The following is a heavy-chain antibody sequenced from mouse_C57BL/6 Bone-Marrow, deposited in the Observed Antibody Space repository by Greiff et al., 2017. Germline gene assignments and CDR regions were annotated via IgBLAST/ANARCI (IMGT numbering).Heavy chain of an antibody. CDR1: GFNIKDDY. CDR3: RSSAWFAY. CDR2: IDPENGDT. D-gene: IGHD1-3*01. J-gene: IGHJ3*01. V-gene: IGHV14-4*01. Sequence: EVKLQESGAELVRPGASVKLSCTASGFNIKDDYMHWVKQRPEQGLEWIGWIDPENGDTEYASKFQGKATITADTSSNTAYLQLSSLTSEYTAVYYCRSSAWFAYWGQGTLVTVSA.